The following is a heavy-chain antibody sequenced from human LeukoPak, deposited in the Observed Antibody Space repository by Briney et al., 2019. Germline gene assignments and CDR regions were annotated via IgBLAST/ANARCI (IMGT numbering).Heavy chain of an antibody. CDR2: INSDGSST. CDR1: GFTFSSYW. CDR3: ARGLSGYASSLGY. Sequence: GGSLRLSCAASGFTFSSYWMHWVRQAPGKGLVWVSRINSDGSSTSHADSVRGRFSISRDNAKNTLYLQMNSLRAEDTAVYYCARGLSGYASSLGYWGQGTLVTVSA. D-gene: IGHD6-6*01. V-gene: IGHV3-74*01. J-gene: IGHJ4*02.